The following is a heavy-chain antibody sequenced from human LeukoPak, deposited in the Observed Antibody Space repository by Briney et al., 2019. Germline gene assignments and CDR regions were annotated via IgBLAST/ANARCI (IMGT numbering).Heavy chain of an antibody. CDR3: ARGRPHGNDY. V-gene: IGHV3-33*01. CDR1: GFTFRNYG. Sequence: GGSLRLSCAASGFTFRNYGMNWVRQAPGKGLEWVTIIWYDGSNKYYADSVKGRFSISRDNAKNTLYLQMNSLRVEDTAVYYCARGRPHGNDYWGQGTLVTVSS. D-gene: IGHD4-23*01. J-gene: IGHJ4*02. CDR2: IWYDGSNK.